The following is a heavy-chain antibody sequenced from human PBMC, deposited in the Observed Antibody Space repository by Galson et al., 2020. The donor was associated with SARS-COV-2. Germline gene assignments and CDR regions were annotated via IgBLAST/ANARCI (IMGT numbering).Heavy chain of an antibody. D-gene: IGHD3-16*01. CDR1: GGSISSYY. CDR2: IYYSGST. V-gene: IGHV4-59*01. J-gene: IGHJ6*02. Sequence: ETSETLSLTCTVSGGSISSYYWSWIRQPPGKGLEWICYIYYSGSTNYYPSLKSRVTISIDTTKNQFSLRLSSVTAADTAVYYWAGFGFYVRHCDGLDVWGQGTTVTVSS. CDR3: AGFGFYVRHCDGLDV.